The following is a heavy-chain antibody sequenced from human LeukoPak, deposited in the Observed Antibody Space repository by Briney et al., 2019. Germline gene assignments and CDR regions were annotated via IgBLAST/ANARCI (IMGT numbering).Heavy chain of an antibody. CDR1: GFIFSGAY. CDR2: IKSKTDAGTT. D-gene: IGHD3-10*01. Sequence: GGSLRLSCAASGFIFSGAYMSWVRQAPGKGLEWVGRIKSKTDAGTTDYAAPVKGRFTISRDDSKNTLYLQMNSLKTEDTALYYCLLYTRGWFETNFWGQGTLVTVSS. CDR3: LLYTRGWFETNF. V-gene: IGHV3-15*01. J-gene: IGHJ4*02.